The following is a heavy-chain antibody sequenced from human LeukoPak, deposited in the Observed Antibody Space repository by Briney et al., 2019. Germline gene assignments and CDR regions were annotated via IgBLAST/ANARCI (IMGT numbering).Heavy chain of an antibody. D-gene: IGHD3-10*01. Sequence: RSGGSLILSCAASGFTFSSYSMNWVRQAPGKGLEWVSYITSSSGTIYYADSVRGRFTISRDNVKNSLYLQMNSLRDEDTAVYYCARVWGYYGDYWGQGTLVTVSS. J-gene: IGHJ4*02. CDR2: ITSSSGTI. V-gene: IGHV3-48*02. CDR3: ARVWGYYGDY. CDR1: GFTFSSYS.